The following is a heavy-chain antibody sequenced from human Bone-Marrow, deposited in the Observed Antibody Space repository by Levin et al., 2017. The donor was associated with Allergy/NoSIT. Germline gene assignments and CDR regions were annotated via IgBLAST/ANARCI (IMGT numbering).Heavy chain of an antibody. D-gene: IGHD3-16*01. CDR1: GYTFTDYY. Sequence: ASVKVSCKASGYTFTDYYIHWVRQAPGQGLEWVGRINPNTGSTHFAQKFQGRVTMTRDTSVSTAYMDLGRLQSDDAAGSYCARSFLRLGDLQVVMRPSNYYYMGVWGKGTVVTVTS. CDR2: INPNTGST. V-gene: IGHV1-2*06. CDR3: ARSFLRLGDLQVVMRPSNYYYMGV. J-gene: IGHJ6*03.